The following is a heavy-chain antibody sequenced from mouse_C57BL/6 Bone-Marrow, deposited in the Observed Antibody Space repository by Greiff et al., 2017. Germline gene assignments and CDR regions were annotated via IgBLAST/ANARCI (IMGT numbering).Heavy chain of an antibody. CDR3: ARPIYYFHAMDY. CDR2: ISSGSSTI. V-gene: IGHV5-17*01. Sequence: DVKLVESGGGLVKPGGSLKLSCAASGFTFSDYGMHWVRQAPEKGLEWVAYISSGSSTIYYADTVKGRFTISRDNAKNTLFLQMTSLRSEDTAMYYCARPIYYFHAMDYWGQGTSVTVSS. CDR1: GFTFSDYG. J-gene: IGHJ4*01. D-gene: IGHD1-1*01.